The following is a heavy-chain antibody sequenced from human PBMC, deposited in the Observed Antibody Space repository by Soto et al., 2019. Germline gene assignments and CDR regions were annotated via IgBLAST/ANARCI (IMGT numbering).Heavy chain of an antibody. J-gene: IGHJ6*02. V-gene: IGHV3-30*18. Sequence: GGSLRLSCAASGFTFSSYGMHWVRQAPGKGLEWVAVISYDGSNKYYADSVKGRFTISRDNSKNTLYLQMNSLRAEDTAVYYCAKVRCSSTSCYGRDYYYGMDVWGQGTTVTVSS. CDR3: AKVRCSSTSCYGRDYYYGMDV. D-gene: IGHD2-2*01. CDR1: GFTFSSYG. CDR2: ISYDGSNK.